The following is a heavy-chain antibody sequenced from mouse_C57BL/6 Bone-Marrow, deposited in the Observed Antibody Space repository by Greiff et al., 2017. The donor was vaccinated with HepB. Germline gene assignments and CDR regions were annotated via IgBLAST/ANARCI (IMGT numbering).Heavy chain of an antibody. Sequence: EVKLEESGGGLVQPGGSLKLSCAASGFTFSDYGMAWVRQAPRKGPEWVAFISNLAYSIYYADTVTGRFTISRENAKNTLYLEMSSLRSEDTAMYYCARRDYGNWFAYWGQGTLVTVSA. CDR1: GFTFSDYG. V-gene: IGHV5-15*04. CDR3: ARRDYGNWFAY. D-gene: IGHD2-1*01. CDR2: ISNLAYSI. J-gene: IGHJ3*01.